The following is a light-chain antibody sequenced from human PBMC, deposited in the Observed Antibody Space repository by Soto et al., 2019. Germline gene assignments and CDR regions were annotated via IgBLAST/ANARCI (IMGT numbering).Light chain of an antibody. CDR1: QSARSSY. Sequence: HSPRSLPFSGAERATLSSRARQSARSSYLSWYQQKPGQAPRLLIFCASNSATGIPDRFSGSGSGTDFTLTLSRLEPEHLTPYSCQQCAPALHPYGQG. CDR3: QQCAPALHP. CDR2: CAS. V-gene: IGKV3-20*01. J-gene: IGKJ1*01.